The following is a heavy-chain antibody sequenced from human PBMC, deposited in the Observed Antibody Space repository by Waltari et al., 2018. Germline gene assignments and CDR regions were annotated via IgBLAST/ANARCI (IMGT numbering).Heavy chain of an antibody. V-gene: IGHV3-74*03. CDR2: MKTDGTSI. CDR1: DLFTDYW. J-gene: IGHJ4*02. Sequence: EVQLVNSGGGLVQPGGSLSLSCAASDLFTDYWLDWVRQAPGKGLVWISRMKTDGTSITYADSVKGRFTISRDSAKNTYYLQMNNLRAEDTAVYYCTRNPGYWGQGTLVTVSS. CDR3: TRNPGY.